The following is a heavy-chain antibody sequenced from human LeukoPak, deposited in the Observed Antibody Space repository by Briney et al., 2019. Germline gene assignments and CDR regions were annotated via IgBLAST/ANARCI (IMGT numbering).Heavy chain of an antibody. Sequence: PSETLSLTCTVSGGSISSYYWSWIRQPPGKGLEWIGYIYYSGSTNYNPSLKSRVTISVDTSKNQFSLKLSSVTAADTAIYYCARVGGFGDYVDYWGQGTLVTVPS. CDR1: GGSISSYY. CDR3: ARVGGFGDYVDY. V-gene: IGHV4-59*01. CDR2: IYYSGST. J-gene: IGHJ4*02. D-gene: IGHD5-12*01.